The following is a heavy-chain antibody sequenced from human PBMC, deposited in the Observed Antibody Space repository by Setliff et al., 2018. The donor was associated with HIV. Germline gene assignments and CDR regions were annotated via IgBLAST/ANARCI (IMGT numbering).Heavy chain of an antibody. Sequence: SETLSLTCAVSGGSISSNWWSWVRQSPGKGLEWIGEIYHSGGTQYNPSLMSRLTMSVDSSKNQFSLSLSSVTAADTAVYYCARLPDINSWPFDYWARGTLVTVSS. CDR3: ARLPDINSWPFDY. J-gene: IGHJ4*02. CDR2: IYHSGGT. D-gene: IGHD6-13*01. V-gene: IGHV4-4*02. CDR1: GGSISSNW.